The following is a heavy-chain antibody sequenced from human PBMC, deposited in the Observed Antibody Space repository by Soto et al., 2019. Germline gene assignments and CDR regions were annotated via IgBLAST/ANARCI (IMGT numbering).Heavy chain of an antibody. Sequence: QLQLQESGSGLVKPSQTLSLTCAVSGGSISSGGYSWSWIRQPPGKGLEWIGYIYHSGSTYYNPSLKSRVTLSVDRSKNQFSLKLSSVTAADTAVYYCARAFRLKQWLFDYWGQGTLVTVSS. J-gene: IGHJ4*02. CDR1: GGSISSGGYS. CDR3: ARAFRLKQWLFDY. CDR2: IYHSGST. D-gene: IGHD6-19*01. V-gene: IGHV4-30-2*01.